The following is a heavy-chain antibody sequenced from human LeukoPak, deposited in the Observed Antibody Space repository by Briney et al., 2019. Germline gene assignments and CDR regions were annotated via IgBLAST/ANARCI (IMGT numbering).Heavy chain of an antibody. D-gene: IGHD6-19*01. CDR1: GFTFSSYG. J-gene: IGHJ6*03. Sequence: PGGSLRLSCAASGFTFSSYGMHWVRQAPGKGLEWVAVISYDGSNKYYADSVKGRFTISRDNSKNTLYLQMNSLRAEDTAVYYCARAGRLWGSGWYGYYYMDVWGKGTTVTVSS. V-gene: IGHV3-30*03. CDR2: ISYDGSNK. CDR3: ARAGRLWGSGWYGYYYMDV.